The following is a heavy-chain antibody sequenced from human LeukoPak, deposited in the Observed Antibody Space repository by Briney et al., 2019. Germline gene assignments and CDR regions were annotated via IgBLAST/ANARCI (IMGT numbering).Heavy chain of an antibody. D-gene: IGHD4-23*01. CDR3: AREGDRDYGGNFDP. CDR1: GGSISSYY. V-gene: IGHV4-59*01. CDR2: IYYSGST. Sequence: PSETLSLTCTVSGGSISSYYWSWIRQPPGKGLEWIGYIYYSGSTNYNPSLKSRVTISVDTSKNQFSLKLSSATAADTAVYYCAREGDRDYGGNFDPWGQGTLVTVSS. J-gene: IGHJ5*02.